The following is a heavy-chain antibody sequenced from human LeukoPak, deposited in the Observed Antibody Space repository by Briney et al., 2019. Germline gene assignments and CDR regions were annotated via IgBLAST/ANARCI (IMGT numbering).Heavy chain of an antibody. CDR3: ARANYVWGSYVY. V-gene: IGHV4-34*01. CDR1: GGSFSGYY. Sequence: SETLSLTCAVYGGSFSGYYWSWIRQPPGKGLEWTGEINHSGSTNYNPSLKSRVTISVDTSKNQFSLKLRSVTAADTAVYYCARANYVWGSYVYWGQGTLVTVSS. J-gene: IGHJ4*02. CDR2: INHSGST. D-gene: IGHD3-16*01.